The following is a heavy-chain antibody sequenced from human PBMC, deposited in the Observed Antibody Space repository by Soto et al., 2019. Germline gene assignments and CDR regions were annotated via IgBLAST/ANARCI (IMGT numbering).Heavy chain of an antibody. CDR3: ARSQGSSTSLEIYYYYYYYGR. D-gene: IGHD2-2*01. V-gene: IGHV1-69*01. CDR1: GGTFSSYA. CDR2: IIPISGTA. Sequence: QVQLVQSGAEVKKPGSSVKVSCKASGGTFSSYAISWVRQAPGQGLEWMGGIIPISGTANYAQKFQGRVTITADESTSTAYMELSSLRSEDTAVYYCARSQGSSTSLEIYYYYYYYGRLGPRDHGHRLL. J-gene: IGHJ6*02.